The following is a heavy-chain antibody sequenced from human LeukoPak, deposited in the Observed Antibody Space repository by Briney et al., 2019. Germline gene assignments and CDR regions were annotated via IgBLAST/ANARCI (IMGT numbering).Heavy chain of an antibody. D-gene: IGHD3-10*01. CDR1: GYSISSGYY. Sequence: SETLSLTCTVSGYSISSGYYWGWIRQPPGKGLEWIGSIYHSGSTYYNPSLKSRVTISVDTSKNQFSLKLSSVTAADTAVYYCARVPYYGSGSYYNPQYYYYYYMDVWGKGTTVTVSS. CDR3: ARVPYYGSGSYYNPQYYYYYYMDV. J-gene: IGHJ6*03. CDR2: IYHSGST. V-gene: IGHV4-38-2*02.